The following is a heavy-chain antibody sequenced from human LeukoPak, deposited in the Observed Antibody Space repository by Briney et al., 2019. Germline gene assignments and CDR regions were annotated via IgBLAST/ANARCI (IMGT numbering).Heavy chain of an antibody. Sequence: SGTLSLTCAVSGGSINSTTWWSWVRQPPGKGLEWIGEIYHTGGTNCNPSLKSRVTISVDKSKNQFSLKLTSVTAADTAVYYCARTYCTTTSCYQWLDYWGQGILVTISS. V-gene: IGHV4-4*02. J-gene: IGHJ4*02. CDR1: GGSINSTTW. CDR3: ARTYCTTTSCYQWLDY. CDR2: IYHTGGT. D-gene: IGHD2-2*01.